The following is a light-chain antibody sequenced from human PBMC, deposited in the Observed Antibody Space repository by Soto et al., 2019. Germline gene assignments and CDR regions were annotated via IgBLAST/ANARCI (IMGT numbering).Light chain of an antibody. CDR1: QSISSW. Sequence: DIQMTQSPSTLSASVGDRVTITCRASQSISSWLAWYQQKPGKAPKLLIYKSSSLESGVPSTFSGSGSGTEFTLTISSLQPDDCATYYCQQYNSYPSNFGPGTRLEIK. V-gene: IGKV1-5*03. CDR2: KSS. CDR3: QQYNSYPSN. J-gene: IGKJ5*01.